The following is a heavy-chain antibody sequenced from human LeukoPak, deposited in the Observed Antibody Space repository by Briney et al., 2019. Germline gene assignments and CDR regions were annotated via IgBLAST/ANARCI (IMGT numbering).Heavy chain of an antibody. CDR2: MNPNSGNT. J-gene: IGHJ4*02. CDR1: GYTFSSYD. CDR3: ARDRVGVGGNGYEN. V-gene: IGHV1-8*01. D-gene: IGHD5-24*01. Sequence: GASVKVSCKASGYTFSSYDINWVRQATGQGLEWMGWMNPNSGNTGYVEKFQGRVIMTRDTSISAAYMELSSLTSEDTAFYFCARDRVGVGGNGYENWGQGTLVTVSS.